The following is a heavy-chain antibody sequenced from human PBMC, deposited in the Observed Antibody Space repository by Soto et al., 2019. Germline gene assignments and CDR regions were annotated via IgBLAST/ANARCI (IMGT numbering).Heavy chain of an antibody. Sequence: PSETLSLTCSGSGAALNSGNYYWSWIRQVPGKGLEWIGHIYVTGAVDYNPSLRDRITISQDTSERQFSLNLRLVTAADTAVYYCARLRIATNNYKWFDPWGQGTLVTVSS. D-gene: IGHD2-21*01. CDR1: GAALNSGNYY. CDR3: ARLRIATNNYKWFDP. J-gene: IGHJ5*02. V-gene: IGHV4-31*03. CDR2: IYVTGAV.